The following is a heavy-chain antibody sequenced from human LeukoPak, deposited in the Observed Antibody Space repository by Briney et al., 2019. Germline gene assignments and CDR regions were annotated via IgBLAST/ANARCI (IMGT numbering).Heavy chain of an antibody. Sequence: ASVKVSCKASGYTSTGYYMHWVRQAPGQGLEWMGWINPNSGGTNYAQKFQGRVTMTRDTSISTAYMELSRLRSDDTAVYYCARDGALNYYDSSGYPASWGQGTLVTVSS. J-gene: IGHJ4*02. V-gene: IGHV1-2*02. CDR1: GYTSTGYY. CDR3: ARDGALNYYDSSGYPAS. CDR2: INPNSGGT. D-gene: IGHD3-22*01.